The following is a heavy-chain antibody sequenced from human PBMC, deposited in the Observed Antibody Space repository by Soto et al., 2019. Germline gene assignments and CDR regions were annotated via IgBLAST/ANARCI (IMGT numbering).Heavy chain of an antibody. J-gene: IGHJ4*02. V-gene: IGHV3-30-3*01. Sequence: PVGSLRLSCAASGFTFSSYAMHWVRQAPGKGLEWVAVISYDGSNKYYADSVKGRFTISRDNSKNTLYLQMNSLRAEDTAVYYCARAIAAENYFDYWGQGTLVTVSS. D-gene: IGHD6-13*01. CDR3: ARAIAAENYFDY. CDR2: ISYDGSNK. CDR1: GFTFSSYA.